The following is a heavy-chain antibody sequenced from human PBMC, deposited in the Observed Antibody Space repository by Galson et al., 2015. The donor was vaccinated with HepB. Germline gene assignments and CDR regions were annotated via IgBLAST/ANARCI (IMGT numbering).Heavy chain of an antibody. CDR1: GFTFSNYG. V-gene: IGHV3-30*02. D-gene: IGHD2-15*01. CDR2: IRYDGSNK. J-gene: IGHJ6*02. Sequence: SLRLSCAASGFTFSNYGMHWVRQAPGKGLEWVAFIRYDGSNKYYADSVKGRFTISRDNSKNTLYLQMNSLRAEDTAVYYCARVRVVNYYYYYAMDVWGRGTTVTVSS. CDR3: ARVRVVNYYYYYAMDV.